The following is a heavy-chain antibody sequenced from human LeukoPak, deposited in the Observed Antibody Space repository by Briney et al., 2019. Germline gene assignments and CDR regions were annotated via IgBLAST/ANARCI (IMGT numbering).Heavy chain of an antibody. Sequence: SETLSLTCTVSGGSISSYYWSWIRQPPGKGLEWIGYIYYSGSTYYNPSLRSRVTISVDTSKNQFSLRLTSVTAADTAVYYCARQTGSGLFILPGGQGTLVTVSS. CDR3: ARQTGSGLFILP. V-gene: IGHV4-59*08. CDR2: IYYSGST. CDR1: GGSISSYY. D-gene: IGHD3/OR15-3a*01. J-gene: IGHJ4*02.